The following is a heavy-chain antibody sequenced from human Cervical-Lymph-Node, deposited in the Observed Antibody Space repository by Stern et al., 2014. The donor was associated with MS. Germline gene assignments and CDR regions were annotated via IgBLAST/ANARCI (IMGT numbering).Heavy chain of an antibody. J-gene: IGHJ6*02. V-gene: IGHV1-69*01. CDR2: IIPTVGKP. CDR1: GCTFTNSA. Sequence: QLVQSGAEVKKPGASVKVSCKASGCTFTNSAINWVRQAPGQGLEWMGGIIPTVGKPNYAQRFQGRVTITADASTSTACMEVSSLRSEETAVYYCASRATVTVGAINVWGQGTTVTVSS. D-gene: IGHD4-17*01. CDR3: ASRATVTVGAINV.